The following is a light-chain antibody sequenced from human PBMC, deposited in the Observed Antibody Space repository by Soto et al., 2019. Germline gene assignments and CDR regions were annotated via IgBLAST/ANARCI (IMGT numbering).Light chain of an antibody. CDR3: QQANSFPLT. Sequence: DVQITHSPSSLSPSVAYRVTITCRASQSIYNSLHWYQQKPGKAPKLLIYAASGLPSGVPSRFSGSGSGTDFTLTISSLQPEDFATYYCQQANSFPLTFGGGTKVDI. J-gene: IGKJ4*01. CDR1: QSIYNS. V-gene: IGKV1-12*01. CDR2: AAS.